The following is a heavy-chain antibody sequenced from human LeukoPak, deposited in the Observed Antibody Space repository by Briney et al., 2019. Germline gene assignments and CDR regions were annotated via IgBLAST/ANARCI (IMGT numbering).Heavy chain of an antibody. CDR1: GGSISSSSYY. J-gene: IGHJ5*02. V-gene: IGHV4-39*01. D-gene: IGHD2-2*02. CDR2: IYYSGST. Sequence: SETLSLTCTVSGGSISSSSYYWGWIRQPPGKGLEWIGSIYYSGSTYYDPSLKSRVTISVDTSKNQFSLKLSSVTAADTAVYYCARSNIVVVPAAITDWFDPWGQGTPVTVSS. CDR3: ARSNIVVVPAAITDWFDP.